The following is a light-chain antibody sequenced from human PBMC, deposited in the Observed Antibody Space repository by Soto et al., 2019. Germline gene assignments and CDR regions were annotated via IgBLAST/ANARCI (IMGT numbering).Light chain of an antibody. CDR3: QSYDSTLSARYV. Sequence: QSVLTQPPSVSGAPGQRVTISCTGSSSNIGAGYDVHWYQQRPGTAPKLLIFGNINRPSGVPDRFSGSKSGTSDSLAITGLQAEDEGDYYCQSYDSTLSARYVFGTGTKLTV. J-gene: IGLJ1*01. V-gene: IGLV1-40*01. CDR1: SSNIGAGYD. CDR2: GNI.